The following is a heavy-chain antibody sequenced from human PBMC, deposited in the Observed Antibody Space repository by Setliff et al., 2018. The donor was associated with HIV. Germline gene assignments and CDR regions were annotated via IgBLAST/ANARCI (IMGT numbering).Heavy chain of an antibody. Sequence: PSETLSLTCIVSGGSISSDTYYWGWIRQPPGKGLEYIGSAFYSDNTYYKPSLKNRVTISVDTSKNQFSLKLTSVTAADTAVYYCAREVGHRSGYYRGSFDYWGQGTLVTVSS. CDR2: AFYSDNT. D-gene: IGHD6-19*01. CDR3: AREVGHRSGYYRGSFDY. CDR1: GGSISSDTYY. V-gene: IGHV4-39*07. J-gene: IGHJ4*02.